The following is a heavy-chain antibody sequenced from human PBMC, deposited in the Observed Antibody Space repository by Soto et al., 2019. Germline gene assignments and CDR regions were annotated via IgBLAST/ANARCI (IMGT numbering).Heavy chain of an antibody. CDR3: ARGLAYFDY. CDR2: INSNGGST. CDR1: GFTFSSYA. J-gene: IGHJ4*02. V-gene: IGHV3-64*01. Sequence: EVQLVESGGDLVQPGGSLRLSCAASGFTFSSYAMHWVRQAPGKGLEYVSAINSNGGSTYYANSVKGRFTISRDNSKITLYLQMGSLRAEDMAVYYCARGLAYFDYWGQGTLVTVSS.